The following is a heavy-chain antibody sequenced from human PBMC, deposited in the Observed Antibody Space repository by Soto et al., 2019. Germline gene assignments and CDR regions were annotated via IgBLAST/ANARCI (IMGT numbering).Heavy chain of an antibody. Sequence: EVQLLESGGGLVQPGGSLRLSCSASGFTFSSYAMSWVRQAPGKGLEWVSAISGSGGSTYYADSVKGRFTISRDNSKNTLYLQMNSLRAEDTAVYYCAKDRGSGWSFYYFDYWGQGTLVTVSS. D-gene: IGHD6-19*01. CDR2: ISGSGGST. J-gene: IGHJ4*02. V-gene: IGHV3-23*01. CDR1: GFTFSSYA. CDR3: AKDRGSGWSFYYFDY.